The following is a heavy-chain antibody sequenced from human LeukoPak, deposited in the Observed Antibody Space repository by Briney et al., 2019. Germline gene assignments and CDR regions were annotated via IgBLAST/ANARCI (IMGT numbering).Heavy chain of an antibody. V-gene: IGHV3-11*01. J-gene: IGHJ4*02. CDR3: AREPRRGYYFDY. D-gene: IGHD1-1*01. Sequence: GGSLRLSCAASGFTVSSNYMSWVRQAPGKGLEWVSYISSSGSTIYYADSVKGRFTISRDNAKNSLYLQMNSLRAEDTAVYYCAREPRRGYYFDYWGQGTLVTVSS. CDR1: GFTVSSNY. CDR2: ISSSGSTI.